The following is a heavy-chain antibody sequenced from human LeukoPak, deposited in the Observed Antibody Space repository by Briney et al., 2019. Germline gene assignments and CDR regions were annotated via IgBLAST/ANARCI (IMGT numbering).Heavy chain of an antibody. D-gene: IGHD3-10*01. CDR2: MNPNSGNT. Sequence: GASVKVSCTASGYTFTSYDINWVRQATGQGLEWMGWMNPNSGNTGYAQKFQGRVTMTTDTSTSTAYMGLRSLRSDDTAVYYCARDEYYGSGSYYRDDAFDIWGQGTMVTVSS. CDR1: GYTFTSYD. V-gene: IGHV1-8*01. J-gene: IGHJ3*02. CDR3: ARDEYYGSGSYYRDDAFDI.